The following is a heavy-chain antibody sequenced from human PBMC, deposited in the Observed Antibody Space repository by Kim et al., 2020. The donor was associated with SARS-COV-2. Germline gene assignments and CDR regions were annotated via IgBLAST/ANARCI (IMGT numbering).Heavy chain of an antibody. CDR1: GFTFGDFA. D-gene: IGHD4-4*01. Sequence: GGSLRLSCTTSGFTFGDFALTWVRQAPGKGLEWVGSIRSKHDGGTTEYAASVKGRFTISRDDSKSVAYLQLNSLTTEDAAMYYCARHAGSRNYYFEHWGQGTLVTVSA. CDR2: IRSKHDGGTT. CDR3: ARHAGSRNYYFEH. J-gene: IGHJ4*02. V-gene: IGHV3-49*04.